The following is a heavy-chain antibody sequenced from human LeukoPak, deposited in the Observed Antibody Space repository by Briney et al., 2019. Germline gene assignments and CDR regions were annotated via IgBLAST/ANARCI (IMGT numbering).Heavy chain of an antibody. V-gene: IGHV3-73*01. CDR3: TRQDAVSSSSVKDY. D-gene: IGHD6-6*01. CDR1: GFTFSGSA. Sequence: GGSLRLSCAASGFTFSGSAMHWVRQASGKGLEWVGRIRSKANSYATAYAASVKGRLTISRDDSKNTAYLQMNSLKTEDTAVYYCTRQDAVSSSSVKDYWGRGTLVTVSS. CDR2: IRSKANSYAT. J-gene: IGHJ4*02.